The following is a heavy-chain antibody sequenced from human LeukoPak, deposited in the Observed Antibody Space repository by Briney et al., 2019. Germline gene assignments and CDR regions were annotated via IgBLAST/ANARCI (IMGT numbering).Heavy chain of an antibody. J-gene: IGHJ5*02. V-gene: IGHV4-39*07. D-gene: IGHD6-19*01. CDR1: GDSLNSSSYY. CDR3: ARKGKRAGWYPTFDP. CDR2: IYYSGST. Sequence: SETLSLPCTLSGDSLNSSSYYWRWIRQPPGKGVEWIGSIYYSGSTYYNPSLKSRVTISVGTSKNQFSLKLSSVTAADTAVYYCARKGKRAGWYPTFDPWGQGALVTVSS.